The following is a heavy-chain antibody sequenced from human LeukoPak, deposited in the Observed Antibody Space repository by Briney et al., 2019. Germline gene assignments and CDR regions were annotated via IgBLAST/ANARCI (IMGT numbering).Heavy chain of an antibody. Sequence: GGSLRLSCAASGFTFSSYWMSWVRQAPGKGLEWVANIKQDGSEKYYVASVKGRFTISRDNAKNSLYLQMNSLRAEDTAVYYCARRQQDRAGYSSSWYYYYYYYMDVWGKGTTVTVSS. D-gene: IGHD6-13*01. CDR2: IKQDGSEK. CDR3: ARRQQDRAGYSSSWYYYYYYYMDV. J-gene: IGHJ6*03. V-gene: IGHV3-7*01. CDR1: GFTFSSYW.